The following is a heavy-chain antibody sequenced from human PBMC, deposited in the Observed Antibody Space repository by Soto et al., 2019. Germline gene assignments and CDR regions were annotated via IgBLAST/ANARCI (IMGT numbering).Heavy chain of an antibody. CDR3: ASDPPQYYDILTGWPY. J-gene: IGHJ4*02. D-gene: IGHD3-9*01. CDR1: GFTFSSYA. V-gene: IGHV3-30-3*01. CDR2: ISYDGSNK. Sequence: QVQLVESGGGVVQPGRSLRLSCAASGFTFSSYAMHWVRQAPGKGLEWVAVISYDGSNKYYADSVKGRFTISRDNSKNTLYLQRNSRRAEDTAVYYCASDPPQYYDILTGWPYWGQGTLVTVS.